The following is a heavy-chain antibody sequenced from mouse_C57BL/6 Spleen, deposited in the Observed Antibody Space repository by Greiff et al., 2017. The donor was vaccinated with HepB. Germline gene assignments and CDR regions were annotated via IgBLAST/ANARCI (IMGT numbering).Heavy chain of an antibody. CDR3: ARGRLTAQAPSDAMDY. V-gene: IGHV1-18*01. D-gene: IGHD3-2*02. CDR1: GYTFTDYN. Sequence: EVQLQQSGPELVKPGASVKIPCKASGYTFTDYNMDWVKQSHGKSLEWIGDINPNNGGTIYNQKFKGKATLTVDKSSSTAYMELRSLTSEDTAVYYCARGRLTAQAPSDAMDYWGQGTSVTVSS. J-gene: IGHJ4*01. CDR2: INPNNGGT.